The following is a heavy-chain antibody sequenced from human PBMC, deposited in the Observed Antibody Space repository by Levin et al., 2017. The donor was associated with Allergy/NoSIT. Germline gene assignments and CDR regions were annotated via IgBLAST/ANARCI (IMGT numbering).Heavy chain of an antibody. V-gene: IGHV3-64D*06. D-gene: IGHD3-9*01. J-gene: IGHJ4*02. Sequence: PGGSLRLSCSASGFTFSSYAMHWVRQAPGKGLEYVSAISSNGGSTYYADSVKGRFTISRDNSKNTLYLQMSSLRAEDTAVYYCVKAQTRLRPRNYDILTGYSGWTFDYWGQGTLVTVSS. CDR2: ISSNGGST. CDR3: VKAQTRLRPRNYDILTGYSGWTFDY. CDR1: GFTFSSYA.